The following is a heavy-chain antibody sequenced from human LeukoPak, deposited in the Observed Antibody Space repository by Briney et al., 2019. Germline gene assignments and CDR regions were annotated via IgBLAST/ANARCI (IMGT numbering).Heavy chain of an antibody. D-gene: IGHD2-15*01. CDR3: ASPFYLGSGGHPFDY. J-gene: IGHJ4*02. CDR2: INSDGSST. Sequence: GGSLRLSCAASGFTFSSYWMHWVRQTPGKGLVWVSRINSDGSSTRYADSVWGRFTISRDNAKNTLYLQMNSLRAEDTAVYYCASPFYLGSGGHPFDYWGQGTLVTVSS. CDR1: GFTFSSYW. V-gene: IGHV3-74*01.